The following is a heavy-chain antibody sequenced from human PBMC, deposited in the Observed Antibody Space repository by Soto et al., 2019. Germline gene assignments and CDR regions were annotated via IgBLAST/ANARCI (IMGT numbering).Heavy chain of an antibody. D-gene: IGHD6-6*01. Sequence: ASVKVSCKASGYTFTGYYMHWVRQAPGQGLEWMGWINPNSGGTNYAQKFQGRVTMTRDTSISTAYMELSRLRSDDTAVYYCARDWSIAARSGFDPWGQGTLVTVSS. V-gene: IGHV1-2*02. CDR2: INPNSGGT. CDR1: GYTFTGYY. CDR3: ARDWSIAARSGFDP. J-gene: IGHJ5*02.